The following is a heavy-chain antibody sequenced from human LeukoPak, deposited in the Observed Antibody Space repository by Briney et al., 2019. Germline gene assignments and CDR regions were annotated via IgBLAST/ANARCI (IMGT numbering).Heavy chain of an antibody. CDR2: INPSGGST. V-gene: IGHV1-46*01. CDR1: GYTFTSYY. CDR3: ARDRVVEMATIGIFDY. Sequence: ASVKVSCKASGYTFTSYYMHWVRQAPGQGLEWMGIINPSGGSTSYAQKFQGRVTMTRDMSTSTVYMELSSLRSEDTAVYYCARDRVVEMATIGIFDYWGQGTLVTVSS. J-gene: IGHJ4*02. D-gene: IGHD5-24*01.